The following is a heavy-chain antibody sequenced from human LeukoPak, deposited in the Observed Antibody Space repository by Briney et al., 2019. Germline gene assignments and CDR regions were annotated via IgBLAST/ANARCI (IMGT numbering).Heavy chain of an antibody. D-gene: IGHD1-7*01. Sequence: PGGSLRLSCAASGFTFNSYGMSWVRQAPGKGLEWVSSISSSSSYIYYADSVKGRFTISRDNAKNSLYLQMNSLRAEDTAVYYCARTQIVWNYEGFDYWGQGTLVTVSS. V-gene: IGHV3-21*01. J-gene: IGHJ4*02. CDR2: ISSSSSYI. CDR3: ARTQIVWNYEGFDY. CDR1: GFTFNSYG.